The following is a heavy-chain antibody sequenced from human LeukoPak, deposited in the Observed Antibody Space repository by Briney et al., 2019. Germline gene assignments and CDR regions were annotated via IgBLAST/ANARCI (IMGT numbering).Heavy chain of an antibody. CDR1: EFTFSSHA. V-gene: IGHV3-23*01. D-gene: IGHD1-14*01. J-gene: IGHJ4*02. Sequence: GGSLRLSCVASEFTFSSHAMNWVRQAPGKGLEWVSSISGGGESTYYADSVKGRFTISRDYSKNTLYLQMNSLRADDTAVYYCARHNNGPAFWGQGTLVTVSS. CDR3: ARHNNGPAF. CDR2: ISGGGEST.